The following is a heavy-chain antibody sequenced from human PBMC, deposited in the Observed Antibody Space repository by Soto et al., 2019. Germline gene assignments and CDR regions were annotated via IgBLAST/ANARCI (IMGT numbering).Heavy chain of an antibody. CDR2: FDPEDGET. CDR3: ATAQSSDGYYYYYMDV. D-gene: IGHD2-21*01. V-gene: IGHV1-24*01. Sequence: ASLKVSCKVSGYTLTELSMHWVRQAPGKGLEWMGGFDPEDGETIYAQKFQGRVTMTEDTSTDTAYMELSSLRSEDTAVYYCATAQSSDGYYYYYMDVWGKGTTVTVSS. J-gene: IGHJ6*03. CDR1: GYTLTELS.